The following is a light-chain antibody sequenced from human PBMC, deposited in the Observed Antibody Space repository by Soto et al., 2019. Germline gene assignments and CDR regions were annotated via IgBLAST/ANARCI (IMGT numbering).Light chain of an antibody. J-gene: IGKJ4*01. Sequence: DIQMTQSPSSLSASVGDRVTITCRASQSISSYLNWYQQKPGKAPKLLIYAASSLQSGVPSRFSGSGSETDFTLSISSLQPEDFATYYCQQSYSTPPLTFCGGTKVEIK. V-gene: IGKV1-39*01. CDR1: QSISSY. CDR2: AAS. CDR3: QQSYSTPPLT.